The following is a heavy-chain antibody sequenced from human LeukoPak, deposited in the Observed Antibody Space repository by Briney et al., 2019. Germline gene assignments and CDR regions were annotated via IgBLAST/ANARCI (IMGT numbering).Heavy chain of an antibody. CDR3: AKYMGQWGRELWLSFDY. Sequence: GGSLRLSCAASGFTFDDYAMHWVRQAPGKGLEWVSGISWNRGSIGYADSVKGRFTISRDNAKNSLYLQMNSLRAEDTALYYCAKYMGQWGRELWLSFDYWGQGSLVTVSS. J-gene: IGHJ4*02. CDR1: GFTFDDYA. D-gene: IGHD3-16*01. V-gene: IGHV3-9*01. CDR2: ISWNRGSI.